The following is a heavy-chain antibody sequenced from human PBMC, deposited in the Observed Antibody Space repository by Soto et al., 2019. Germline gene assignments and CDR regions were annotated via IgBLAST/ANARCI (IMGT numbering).Heavy chain of an antibody. Sequence: PSETLSLTCTVSGGSISSYYWSWIRQPPGKGLEWIGYIYYSGSTNYNPSLKSRVTISVDTSKNQFSLKLSSVTAADTAVYYCARGNGYCTNGVCYRPAFDYWGQGTLVTVSS. D-gene: IGHD2-8*01. CDR1: GGSISSYY. CDR3: ARGNGYCTNGVCYRPAFDY. CDR2: IYYSGST. J-gene: IGHJ4*02. V-gene: IGHV4-59*01.